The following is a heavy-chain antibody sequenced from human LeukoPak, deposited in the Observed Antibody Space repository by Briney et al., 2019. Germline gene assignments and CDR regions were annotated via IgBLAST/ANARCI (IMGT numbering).Heavy chain of an antibody. J-gene: IGHJ6*03. V-gene: IGHV3-48*04. CDR1: GFTFSSYS. Sequence: GGSLRLSCAASGFTFSSYSMNWVRQAPGQGREWVSYISSSSSTIYYADSVKGRFTISRDNAKNSLYLQMNSLRAEDTAVYYCARVKAPYYYYYMDVWGKGTTVTVSS. CDR2: ISSSSSTI. CDR3: ARVKAPYYYYYMDV.